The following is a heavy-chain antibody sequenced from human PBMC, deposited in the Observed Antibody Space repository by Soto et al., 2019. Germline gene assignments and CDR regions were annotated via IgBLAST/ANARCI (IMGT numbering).Heavy chain of an antibody. CDR1: GFPFSSYW. J-gene: IGHJ4*02. V-gene: IGHV3-74*01. Sequence: EVQLVESGGGLVQPGESLTLSCAASGFPFSSYWMHWVRQAPGKGLVWVSRIKSDGSGTYYADSVQDRFTISRDNARNTLYLQMNSRRVEDTAVYFCARGDADRYNGNGYLGRHWGQGTLVTVSS. D-gene: IGHD5-18*01. CDR3: ARGDADRYNGNGYLGRH. CDR2: IKSDGSGT.